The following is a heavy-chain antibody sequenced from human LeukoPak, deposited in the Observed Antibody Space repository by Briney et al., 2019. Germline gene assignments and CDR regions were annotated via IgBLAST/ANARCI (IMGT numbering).Heavy chain of an antibody. CDR1: GLTAADYG. CDR3: GKHDSSPDY. D-gene: IGHD3-22*01. Sequence: PGGSLRLSCAASGLTAADYGMSWVRQAPGNGLEWGAFIRPDGSDKSYAGSVKGRFTISRDNSKNTLYLQMNTLRPDDTAVYYYGKHDSSPDYWGQGTLVTVSS. CDR2: IRPDGSDK. J-gene: IGHJ4*02. V-gene: IGHV3-30*02.